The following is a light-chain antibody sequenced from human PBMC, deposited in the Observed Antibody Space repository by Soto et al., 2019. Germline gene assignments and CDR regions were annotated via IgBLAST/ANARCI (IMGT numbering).Light chain of an antibody. V-gene: IGLV2-14*03. CDR3: CSYASSTSYV. J-gene: IGLJ1*01. CDR1: SSDVCGYNF. Sequence: QSALTQPASVSGCPGQSITISCTGTSSDVCGYNFVTWYQQHPGEAPKLMIHDVSSRASGVPNRFSGSKSGTTASLTISGLQAEDEADYYCCSYASSTSYVFGTGTKVTVL. CDR2: DVS.